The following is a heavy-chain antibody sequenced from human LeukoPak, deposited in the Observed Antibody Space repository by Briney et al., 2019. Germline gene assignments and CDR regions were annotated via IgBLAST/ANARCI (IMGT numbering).Heavy chain of an antibody. V-gene: IGHV3-53*01. J-gene: IGHJ5*02. CDR3: ARGLGPIAMFDP. CDR2: IYSGGST. Sequence: GGSLTLSCAASGFTFNSYSMSRLRQAPGKGLEWGSIIYSGGSTFYADSVKGRFTISRDNSKNTLYLQMNSLRAEDTAVYSCARGLGPIAMFDPWGQGTLVTVSS. D-gene: IGHD6-6*01. CDR1: GFTFNSYS.